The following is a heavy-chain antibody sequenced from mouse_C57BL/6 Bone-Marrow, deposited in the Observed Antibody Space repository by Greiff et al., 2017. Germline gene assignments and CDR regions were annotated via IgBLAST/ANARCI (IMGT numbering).Heavy chain of an antibody. CDR3: ASGHYGYGGFAY. J-gene: IGHJ3*01. Sequence: QVQLQQPGAELVMPGASVKLSCKASGYTFTSYWMHWVKQRPGQGLEWIGEIDPSDSYTNYNQKVKGKSTLTVDKSSSTAYMQLSSLTSEDSAVYYCASGHYGYGGFAYWGQGTLVTVSA. D-gene: IGHD2-2*01. V-gene: IGHV1-69*01. CDR2: IDPSDSYT. CDR1: GYTFTSYW.